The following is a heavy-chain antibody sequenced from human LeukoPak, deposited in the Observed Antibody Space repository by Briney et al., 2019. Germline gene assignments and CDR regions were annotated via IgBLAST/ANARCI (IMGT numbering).Heavy chain of an antibody. Sequence: ASVKVSCKVSGYTLTELSMHWVRQAPGKGLEWMGGFDPEDGETIYAQKFQGRVTMTEDTSTDTAYMELSTLRSEDTAVYYCATAGGVRLRTFDYYFDYWGQGTLVTVSS. V-gene: IGHV1-24*01. CDR1: GYTLTELS. J-gene: IGHJ4*02. CDR3: ATAGGVRLRTFDYYFDY. CDR2: FDPEDGET. D-gene: IGHD3-16*01.